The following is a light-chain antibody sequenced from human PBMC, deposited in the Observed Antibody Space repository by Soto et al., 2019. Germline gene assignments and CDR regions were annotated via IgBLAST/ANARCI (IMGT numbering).Light chain of an antibody. CDR1: QSIGYW. CDR3: QQYNSFSKT. V-gene: IGKV1-5*01. Sequence: DIQVTQSPSRLSASVGDRVTITCRASQSIGYWLAWYQQKPGKAPNLLIYAASTLETGVPSRFSGSGYGTEFTLTIASLQPDDSASYYCQQYNSFSKTFGRGTTVEIK. J-gene: IGKJ4*02. CDR2: AAS.